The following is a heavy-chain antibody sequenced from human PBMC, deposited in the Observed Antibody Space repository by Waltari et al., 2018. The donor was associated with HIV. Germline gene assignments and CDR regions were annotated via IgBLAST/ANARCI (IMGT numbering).Heavy chain of an antibody. CDR1: GFTFSSYW. CDR3: APGRGWFDP. V-gene: IGHV3-74*01. Sequence: EVQVVESGGGLVQPGGSLRLSCEASGFTFSSYWMHWVRQAPGKGLVWGSRINSDESSTGYVDSVKGRFTISRDNAKNTLYLQMNNLGAEDTAVYYCAPGRGWFDPWGQGTLVTVSS. CDR2: INSDESST. J-gene: IGHJ5*02.